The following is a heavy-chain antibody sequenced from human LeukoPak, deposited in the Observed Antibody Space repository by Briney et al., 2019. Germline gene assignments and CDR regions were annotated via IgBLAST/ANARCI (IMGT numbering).Heavy chain of an antibody. CDR3: AREISSSWPYYYYYYMDV. D-gene: IGHD6-13*01. CDR2: IYYSGST. Sequence: SETLSLTCTVSGGSISSSSYYWGWIRQPPGKGLEWIGSIYYSGSTYYNPSLKSRVTISVDTSKNQFSLKLSSVTAADTAVYYCAREISSSWPYYYYYYMDVWGKGTTVTVSS. CDR1: GGSISSSSYY. J-gene: IGHJ6*03. V-gene: IGHV4-39*07.